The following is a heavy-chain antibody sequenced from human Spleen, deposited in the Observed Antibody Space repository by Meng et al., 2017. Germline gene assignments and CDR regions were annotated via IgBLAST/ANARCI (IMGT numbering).Heavy chain of an antibody. CDR1: GGSISSYK. D-gene: IGHD3-3*01. Sequence: QVQLKESGPGQVKPSGTLSLTDTVSGGSISSYKWNWIRQPPGKGLQWLAYIDYSGSTNYNPSLTSRVTISLDTSKNKFSLKLNSVTAADTAVYYCARDWRLMYGSSFDYWGQGTLVTVSS. CDR2: IDYSGST. V-gene: IGHV4-59*01. J-gene: IGHJ4*02. CDR3: ARDWRLMYGSSFDY.